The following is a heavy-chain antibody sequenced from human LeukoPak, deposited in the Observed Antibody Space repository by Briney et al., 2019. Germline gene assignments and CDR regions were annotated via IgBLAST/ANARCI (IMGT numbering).Heavy chain of an antibody. Sequence: ASVKVSCKASGGTFSSYDISWVRQATGQGLEWMGWMNPNSGNTGYAQKFQGRVTMTRNTSISTAYMELSSLRSEDTAVYYCARATMVRGVIITRHYYYYYMDVWGKGTTVTISS. V-gene: IGHV1-8*02. CDR1: GGTFSSYD. J-gene: IGHJ6*03. D-gene: IGHD3-10*01. CDR2: MNPNSGNT. CDR3: ARATMVRGVIITRHYYYYYMDV.